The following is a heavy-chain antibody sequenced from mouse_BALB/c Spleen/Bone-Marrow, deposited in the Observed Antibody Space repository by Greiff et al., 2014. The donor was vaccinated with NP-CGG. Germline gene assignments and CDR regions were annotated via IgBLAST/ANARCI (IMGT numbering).Heavy chain of an antibody. V-gene: IGHV1S41*01. CDR3: ARSYYGRAMDY. D-gene: IGHD1-1*01. J-gene: IGHJ4*01. Sequence: DLVKPGASVKLSCKASGYTFTSYWINWIKQRPGQGLEWIGRIAPGNGSTYYDEMFKGKATLTVDTSSSTAYIQLSSLSSEDSAVYFCARSYYGRAMDYWGQGTSVTVSS. CDR2: IAPGNGST. CDR1: GYTFTSYW.